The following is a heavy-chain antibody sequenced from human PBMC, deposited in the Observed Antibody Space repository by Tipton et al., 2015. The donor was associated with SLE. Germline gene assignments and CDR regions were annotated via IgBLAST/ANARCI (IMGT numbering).Heavy chain of an antibody. D-gene: IGHD3-16*02. CDR3: TTDPSSITFGGIIDLDY. CDR1: AFTLTNAW. V-gene: IGHV3-15*01. J-gene: IGHJ4*02. Sequence: SLRLSCAASAFTLTNAWMSWVRQAPGKGLEWVGRIKSKTDGGTTDYAAPVKGRFTISRDDSKNTLYLQMNSLKTEDTAVYYCTTDPSSITFGGIIDLDYWGQGTLVTVSS. CDR2: IKSKTDGGTT.